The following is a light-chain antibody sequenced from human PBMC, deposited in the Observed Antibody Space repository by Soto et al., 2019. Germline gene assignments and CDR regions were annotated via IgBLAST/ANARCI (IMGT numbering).Light chain of an antibody. CDR3: SSYTSSSSYV. CDR1: SSDVGGYNY. V-gene: IGLV2-14*01. J-gene: IGLJ1*01. CDR2: DVS. Sequence: HSVLTQPASVSVSPGQSITISCTRTSSDVGGYNYVSWYQQHPGKAPKLMIYDVSNRPSGVSNRFSGSKSGSTASLTISGLQAEDEADYYCSSYTSSSSYVFGTGTKVTVL.